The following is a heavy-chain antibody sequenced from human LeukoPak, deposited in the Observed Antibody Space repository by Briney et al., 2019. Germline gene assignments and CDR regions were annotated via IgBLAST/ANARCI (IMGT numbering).Heavy chain of an antibody. V-gene: IGHV1-18*01. CDR2: INAYNGNT. CDR3: ARVYSSGWYRKDYFDY. CDR1: GYTFTSYG. Sequence: ASVKVSCKASGYTFTSYGISWVRQAPGQGLEWMGWINAYNGNTNYAQKLQGRVTMTTDTSTSTAYMELRSLRSDDTAVYYCARVYSSGWYRKDYFDYWGQGTLVTVSS. J-gene: IGHJ4*02. D-gene: IGHD6-19*01.